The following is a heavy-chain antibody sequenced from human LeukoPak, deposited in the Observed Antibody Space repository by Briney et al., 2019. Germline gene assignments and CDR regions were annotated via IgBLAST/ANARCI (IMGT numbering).Heavy chain of an antibody. CDR3: ARESPGQCYFDY. V-gene: IGHV1-46*01. Sequence: GASVKVSCKASGYIFTTYYLHWVREAPGQRLEWLGMISPSSDATNIAQRFLGRVSVTSDTSTTTVYMELRTLRSDDTAVYYCARESPGQCYFDYWGQGTLVTISS. J-gene: IGHJ4*02. D-gene: IGHD1-1*01. CDR2: ISPSSDAT. CDR1: GYIFTTYY.